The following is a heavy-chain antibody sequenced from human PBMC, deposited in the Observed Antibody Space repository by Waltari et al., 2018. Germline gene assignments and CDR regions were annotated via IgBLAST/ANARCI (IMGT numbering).Heavy chain of an antibody. CDR1: GFPFINSP. J-gene: IGHJ4*02. CDR2: ISGSGCII. Sequence: EVQPLESGGGLVQHGGSLPISCPGSGFPFINSPMLCVRQVPGKVLVWVLFISGSGCIIYYAYSVKGRFTLSRDNSKDTLYLQMNSLRAEDTAAYYCAKRYCGSASCPSLGKYYFDDWGQGTLVTVSS. V-gene: IGHV3-23*01. CDR3: AKRYCGSASCPSLGKYYFDD. D-gene: IGHD2-2*01.